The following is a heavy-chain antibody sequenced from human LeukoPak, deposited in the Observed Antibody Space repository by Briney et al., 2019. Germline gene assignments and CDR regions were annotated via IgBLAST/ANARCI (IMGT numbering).Heavy chain of an antibody. V-gene: IGHV4-38-2*01. CDR2: IYHSGST. J-gene: IGHJ4*02. CDR1: GYSISSGYY. CDR3: ARQHDYGDY. Sequence: SETLSLTCAVSGYSISSGYYWGWIRQPPGKGLEWIGGIYHSGSTYYNPSLKSRVTISVDTSKNQFSLKLSSVTAADTAVYYCARQHDYGDYWGQGTLVTVSS.